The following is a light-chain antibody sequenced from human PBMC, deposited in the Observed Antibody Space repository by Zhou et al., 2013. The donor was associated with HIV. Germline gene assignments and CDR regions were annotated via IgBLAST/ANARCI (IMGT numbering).Light chain of an antibody. CDR2: WGS. J-gene: IGKJ4*01. CDR1: QSLLHSDGKTY. CDR3: MQALETPLT. V-gene: IGKV2-28*01. Sequence: DIVMTQTPLSLSVTPGQPASISCKSSQSLLHSDGKTYLYWYLQKPGQSPQLLIYWGSNRASGVPDRFIGSGSGTDFTLKISRVEAEDVGVYYCMQALETPLTFGGGTKVEIK.